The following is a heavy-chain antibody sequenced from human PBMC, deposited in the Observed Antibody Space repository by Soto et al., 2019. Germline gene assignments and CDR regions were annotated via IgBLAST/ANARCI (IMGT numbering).Heavy chain of an antibody. D-gene: IGHD4-17*01. Sequence: VGSLRLSCAASGFTFSSYAMHWVRQAPGKGLEWVAVISYDGSNKYYADSVKGRFTISRDNSKNTLYLQMNSLRAEDTAVYYCARSYGDRYYYYGMDVWGQGTTVTVSS. CDR1: GFTFSSYA. J-gene: IGHJ6*02. V-gene: IGHV3-30-3*01. CDR2: ISYDGSNK. CDR3: ARSYGDRYYYYGMDV.